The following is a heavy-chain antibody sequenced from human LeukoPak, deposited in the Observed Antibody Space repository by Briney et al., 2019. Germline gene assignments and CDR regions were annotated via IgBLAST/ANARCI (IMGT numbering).Heavy chain of an antibody. J-gene: IGHJ4*02. CDR1: GNYW. D-gene: IGHD3-22*01. V-gene: IGHV3-74*01. Sequence: SGGSLRLSCAASGNYWMHWVRQAPGKGLVWVSHINSDGSWTSYADSVKGRFTISKDNAKNTVYLQMNNLRAEDTAVYYCARDLESYNSGGYYFGYWGQGILVTVSS. CDR3: ARDLESYNSGGYYFGY. CDR2: INSDGSWT.